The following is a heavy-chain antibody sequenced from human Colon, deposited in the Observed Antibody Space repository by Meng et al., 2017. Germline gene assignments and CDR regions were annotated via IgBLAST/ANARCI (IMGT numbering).Heavy chain of an antibody. Sequence: QVLRVQSGAEVKKPGASVNVSCKASGYSLSGYYMHWVRQVPGQGLEWMGRINADSGGTNYAEKFQGRVTLTRDTSINTAYMEVTSLRSDDTAVYYCAKIHLGDSGLDYWGQGTLVTVSS. CDR2: INADSGGT. J-gene: IGHJ4*02. D-gene: IGHD6-19*01. V-gene: IGHV1-2*06. CDR1: GYSLSGYY. CDR3: AKIHLGDSGLDY.